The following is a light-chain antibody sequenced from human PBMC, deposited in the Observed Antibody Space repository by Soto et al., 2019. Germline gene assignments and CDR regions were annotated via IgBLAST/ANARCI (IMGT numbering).Light chain of an antibody. CDR3: LSYTRNTTLL. CDR2: EVN. V-gene: IGLV2-14*01. J-gene: IGLJ2*01. Sequence: HSALTQPASVSGSPGQSITISCTGTSSDIGGYKYVSWYQHHPGRAPKFIIYEVNNRPSGVSNRFSGSKSGNTASLTIAGLQTEDEADYYCLSYTRNTTLLFGGGTKLTVL. CDR1: SSDIGGYKY.